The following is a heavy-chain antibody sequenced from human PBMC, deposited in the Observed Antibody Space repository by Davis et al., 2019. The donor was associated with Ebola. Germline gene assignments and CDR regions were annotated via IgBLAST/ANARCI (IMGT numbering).Heavy chain of an antibody. CDR3: ARAMTTPHRYYYYGMDV. Sequence: GESLKISCAASGFTFSSYSMNWVRQAPGKGLEWVSYISSSSSTIYYADSVKGRFTISRDNAKNSLYLQMNSLRAEDTAVYYCARAMTTPHRYYYYGMDVWGQGTTVTVSS. CDR2: ISSSSSTI. D-gene: IGHD4-11*01. V-gene: IGHV3-48*04. CDR1: GFTFSSYS. J-gene: IGHJ6*02.